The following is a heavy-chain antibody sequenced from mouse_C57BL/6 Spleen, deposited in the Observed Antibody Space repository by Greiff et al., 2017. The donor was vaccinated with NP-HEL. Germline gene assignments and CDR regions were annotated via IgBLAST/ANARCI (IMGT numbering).Heavy chain of an antibody. CDR2: IDPGSGGT. Sequence: QVHVKQSGAELVRPGTSVKVSCKASGYAFTNYLIEWVKQRPGQGLEWIGVIDPGSGGTNYNEKVKGKATLTADTSSSTAYMQLSSLTSEDSAVYFCARWGYDYVPFAYWGQGTLVTVSA. J-gene: IGHJ3*01. CDR3: ARWGYDYVPFAY. D-gene: IGHD2-4*01. CDR1: GYAFTNYL. V-gene: IGHV1-54*01.